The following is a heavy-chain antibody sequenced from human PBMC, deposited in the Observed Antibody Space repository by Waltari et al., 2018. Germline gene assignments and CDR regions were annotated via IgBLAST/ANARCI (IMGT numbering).Heavy chain of an antibody. V-gene: IGHV1-18*01. J-gene: IGHJ4*02. CDR3: ARDDADSSNFGGF. CDR2: IYPYSGNT. D-gene: IGHD6-13*01. Sequence: QLVQSGAEVKKPGASVTVSCTASGYLFSNDGITWVRKAPGQGLEWMGWIYPYSGNTKYEQSLQGRVTLTTDTSTTTAYMEIRSLRSDDTAIYYCARDDADSSNFGGFWGQGTLVTVSS. CDR1: GYLFSNDG.